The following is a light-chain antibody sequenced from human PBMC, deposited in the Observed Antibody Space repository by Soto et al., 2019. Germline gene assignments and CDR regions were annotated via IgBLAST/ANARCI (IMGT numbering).Light chain of an antibody. CDR1: SSNIGSNY. CDR3: AAWDDSLSGYV. J-gene: IGLJ1*01. V-gene: IGLV1-47*01. Sequence: QSALTQPPSASGTPGQRVTISCSGSSSNIGSNYVYWYQQLPGTAPKLLIYRNNQRPSGVPDRFSGSKSGTSASLAISRLRSEDEADYYCAAWDDSLSGYVFGTGTKVTVL. CDR2: RNN.